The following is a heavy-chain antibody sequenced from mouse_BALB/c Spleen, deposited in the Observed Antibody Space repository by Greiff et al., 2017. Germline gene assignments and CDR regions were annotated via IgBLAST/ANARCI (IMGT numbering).Heavy chain of an antibody. CDR2: IDPANGNT. V-gene: IGHV14-3*02. CDR1: GFNIKDTY. Sequence: EVQGVESGAELVKPGASVKLSCTASGFNIKDTYMHWVKQRPEQGLEWIGRIDPANGNTKYDPKFQGKATITADTSSNTAYLQLSSLTSEDTAVYYCAPYGNYEAMDYWGQGTSVTVSS. D-gene: IGHD2-10*02. J-gene: IGHJ4*01. CDR3: APYGNYEAMDY.